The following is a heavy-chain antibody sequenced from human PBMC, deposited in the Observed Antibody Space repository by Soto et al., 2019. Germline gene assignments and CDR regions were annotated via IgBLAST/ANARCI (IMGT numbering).Heavy chain of an antibody. Sequence: GGSLRLSCAASGFTFSSYGMYWVRQAPGKGLEWVAVISYDGSNKYYADSVKGRFTISRDNSKNTLYLQMNSLRAEDTAVYYCAKDRYYSSSYGSPTSIDYWGQGTLVTVSS. CDR2: ISYDGSNK. V-gene: IGHV3-30*18. CDR3: AKDRYYSSSYGSPTSIDY. J-gene: IGHJ4*02. D-gene: IGHD6-6*01. CDR1: GFTFSSYG.